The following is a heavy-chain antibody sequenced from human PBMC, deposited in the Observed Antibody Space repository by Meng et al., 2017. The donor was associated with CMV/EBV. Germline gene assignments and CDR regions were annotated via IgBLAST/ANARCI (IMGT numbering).Heavy chain of an antibody. J-gene: IGHJ4*02. CDR3: ASLGGGY. D-gene: IGHD3-16*01. Sequence: TLSLTCTVPGGTISSHVWSWIRQPAGKGLEWIGRIYSSGSTNNNPSLKSRVTMSVDTSKNQYSLQLNSVTAADTAVYYCASLGGGYWGQGTLVTVSS. CDR2: IYSSGST. V-gene: IGHV4-4*07. CDR1: GGTISSHV.